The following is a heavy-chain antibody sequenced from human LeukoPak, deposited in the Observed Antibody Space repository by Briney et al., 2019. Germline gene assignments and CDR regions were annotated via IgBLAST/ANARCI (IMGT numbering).Heavy chain of an antibody. V-gene: IGHV1-2*02. Sequence: ASVKVSCKASGYTFTGYYMDWVRQAPGQGLEWMGWINPNSGGTNYAQKFQGRVTMTRDTSISTAYMELSRLRSDDTTVYYCAREGSYGDYLYYMDVWGKGTTVTISS. CDR3: AREGSYGDYLYYMDV. D-gene: IGHD4-17*01. J-gene: IGHJ6*03. CDR1: GYTFTGYY. CDR2: INPNSGGT.